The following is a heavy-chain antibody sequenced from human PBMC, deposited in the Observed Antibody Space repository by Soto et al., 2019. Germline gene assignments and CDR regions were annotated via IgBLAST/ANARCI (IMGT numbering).Heavy chain of an antibody. J-gene: IGHJ4*02. CDR3: ARLYYYDSSGYYDY. CDR2: IYPGDSDT. D-gene: IGHD3-22*01. V-gene: IGHV5-51*01. Sequence: ACQMRGKGLEWMGIIYPGDSDTRYSPSFQGQVTISADKSISTAYLQWSSLKASDTAMYYCARLYYYDSSGYYDYWGQGTLVTVSS.